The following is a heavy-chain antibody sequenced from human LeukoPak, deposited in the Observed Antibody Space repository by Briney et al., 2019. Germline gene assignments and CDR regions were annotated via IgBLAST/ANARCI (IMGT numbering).Heavy chain of an antibody. CDR3: ARHFDNGDYKKTFDI. Sequence: SETLSLTCSVFGGSVSSTTYYWVWIRQPPGKGLECIASIHYTGRAYYNPSLKSRATISADTSKNHFSLKLSSVTAADTAVYYCARHFDNGDYKKTFDIWGQGTMVTVSS. J-gene: IGHJ3*02. V-gene: IGHV4-39*01. CDR1: GGSVSSTTYY. D-gene: IGHD4-17*01. CDR2: IHYTGRA.